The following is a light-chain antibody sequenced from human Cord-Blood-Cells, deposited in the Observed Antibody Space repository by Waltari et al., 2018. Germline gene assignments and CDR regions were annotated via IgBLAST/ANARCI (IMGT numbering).Light chain of an antibody. V-gene: IGKV3-15*01. CDR1: QSVSSN. CDR3: QQYNNWLWT. CDR2: GAS. J-gene: IGKJ1*01. Sequence: EIVMTQSPATLSVSPGERATLSCRASQSVSSNLAWYQQKPGQAPRLLIYGASTRATVIPARFSGSGSGTEFTRTISCLESEVFAVYYCQQYNNWLWTFGQGTKVEIK.